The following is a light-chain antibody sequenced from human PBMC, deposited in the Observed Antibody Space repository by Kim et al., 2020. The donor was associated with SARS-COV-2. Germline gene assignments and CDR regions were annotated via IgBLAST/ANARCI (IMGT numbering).Light chain of an antibody. CDR2: DAS. J-gene: IGKJ1*01. CDR3: QQYNSYPRT. Sequence: ASVGDRVTITCRASQSISSWLAWYQQIPGKAPKLLIYDASSLESGVPSRFSGSGSGTEFTLTISSLQPDDFATYYCQQYNSYPRTFGQGTKVDIK. CDR1: QSISSW. V-gene: IGKV1-5*01.